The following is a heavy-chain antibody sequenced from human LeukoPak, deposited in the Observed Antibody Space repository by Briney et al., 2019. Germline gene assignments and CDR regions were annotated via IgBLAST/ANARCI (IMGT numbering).Heavy chain of an antibody. D-gene: IGHD6-13*01. CDR2: IYTSGST. CDR3: ARDPPGYSSSWHNYYYYGMDV. CDR1: GGSISSYY. J-gene: IGHJ6*02. Sequence: PSETLSLTCTVSGGSISSYYWSWIRQPAGKGLEWIGRIYTSGSTNYNPSLKSRVTMSVDTSKNQFSLKLSSVTAADTAVYYCARDPPGYSSSWHNYYYYGMDVWGQGTTVTVSS. V-gene: IGHV4-4*07.